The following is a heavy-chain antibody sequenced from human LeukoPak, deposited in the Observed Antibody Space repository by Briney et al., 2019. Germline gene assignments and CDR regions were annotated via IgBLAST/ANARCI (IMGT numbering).Heavy chain of an antibody. CDR2: ISGSGGST. CDR3: ARGGTRISTYGAFDM. CDR1: GFTFSSYA. Sequence: GGSLRLSCAASGFTFSSYAMSWVRQAPGKGLEWVSAISGSGGSTYYADSVKGRFTISRDNSKNTLYLQMNSLRAEDTAVYYCARGGTRISTYGAFDMWGQGTMVTVSS. J-gene: IGHJ3*02. V-gene: IGHV3-23*01. D-gene: IGHD1/OR15-1a*01.